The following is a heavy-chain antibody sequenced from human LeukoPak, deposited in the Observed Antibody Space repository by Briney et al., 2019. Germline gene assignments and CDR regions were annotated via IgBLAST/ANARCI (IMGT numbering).Heavy chain of an antibody. CDR2: ISSSGSTI. J-gene: IGHJ6*03. D-gene: IGHD5-12*01. V-gene: IGHV3-48*04. Sequence: PGGSLRLSCAASGFTFSSYWMHWVRQAPGKGLEWVSYISSSGSTIYYADSVKGRFTISRDNAKNSLYLQMNSLRAEDTAVYYCARDRGWGMDVWGKGTTVTISS. CDR3: ARDRGWGMDV. CDR1: GFTFSSYW.